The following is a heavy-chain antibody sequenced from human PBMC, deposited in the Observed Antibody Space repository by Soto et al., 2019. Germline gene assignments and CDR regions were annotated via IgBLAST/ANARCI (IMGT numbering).Heavy chain of an antibody. CDR1: RDSFTSYY. J-gene: IGHJ6*04. CDR2: INPSGGST. D-gene: IGHD1-1*01. V-gene: IGHV1-46*01. CDR3: ANSPTPESTTPTYYGMDV. Sequence: AKVSSKAPRDSFTSYYLHSVRQDPEQGLEWMGIINPSGGSTSYAQKFQGRVTITADKSTSTAYMELSSLRSEDTAVYYCANSPTPESTTPTYYGMDVWVIGTTVPVSS.